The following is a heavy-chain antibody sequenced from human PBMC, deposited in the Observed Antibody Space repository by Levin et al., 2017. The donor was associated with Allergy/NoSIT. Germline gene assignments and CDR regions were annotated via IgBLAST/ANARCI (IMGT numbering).Heavy chain of an antibody. CDR3: ARGWRGQQLDRDY. V-gene: IGHV4-34*01. J-gene: IGHJ4*02. Sequence: SQTLSLTCAVYGGSFRGSYWSWIRQPPGKGLEWNGEINHSGSTNYNPSRKSRVTISVDTSKNQFSLKLSSVTAADTAVYYCARGWRGQQLDRDYWGQGTLVTVSS. CDR1: GGSFRGSY. CDR2: INHSGST. D-gene: IGHD6-13*01.